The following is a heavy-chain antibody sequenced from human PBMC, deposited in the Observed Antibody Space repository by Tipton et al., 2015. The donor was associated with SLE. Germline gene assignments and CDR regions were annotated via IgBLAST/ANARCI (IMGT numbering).Heavy chain of an antibody. J-gene: IGHJ4*02. Sequence: SLRLSCAASGFTFSDYYMSWIRQAPGKGLEWVSYISSSGSTIYYADSVKGRFTISRDNAKNSLYLQMNSLRAEDTAVYYCARDRYYYDSSGYYPFDYWGQGTLVTVSS. D-gene: IGHD3-22*01. CDR2: ISSSGSTI. V-gene: IGHV3-11*04. CDR3: ARDRYYYDSSGYYPFDY. CDR1: GFTFSDYY.